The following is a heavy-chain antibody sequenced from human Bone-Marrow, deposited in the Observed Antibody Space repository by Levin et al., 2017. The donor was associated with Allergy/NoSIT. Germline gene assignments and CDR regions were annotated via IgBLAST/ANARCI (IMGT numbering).Heavy chain of an antibody. CDR1: GFTFNDYA. V-gene: IGHV3-9*01. J-gene: IGHJ4*02. CDR3: AKDRAGTTPRYFDF. CDR2: ISWDSSSI. Sequence: GGSLRLSCAASGFTFNDYAMHWVRQGPGKGLEWVSGISWDSSSIGYADSVKGRFTISRDNARNSLYLHMKSLRPEDTAFYYCAKDRAGTTPRYFDFWGQGTLVTVSS. D-gene: IGHD1-1*01.